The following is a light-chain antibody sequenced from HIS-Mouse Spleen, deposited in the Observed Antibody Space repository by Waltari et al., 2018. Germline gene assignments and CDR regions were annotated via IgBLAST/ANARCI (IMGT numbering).Light chain of an antibody. CDR2: EYS. V-gene: IGLV3-10*01. J-gene: IGLJ2*01. CDR1: ALPKKY. CDR3: YSTDSSGNHRV. Sequence: SYELTQPPSVSVSPGQTARITCYGDALPKKYAYWYQQKSGPAPVLVIYEYSKRPSGIPERFSGSSSGTMATLTISGAQVEDEADYYCYSTDSSGNHRVFGGGTKLTVL.